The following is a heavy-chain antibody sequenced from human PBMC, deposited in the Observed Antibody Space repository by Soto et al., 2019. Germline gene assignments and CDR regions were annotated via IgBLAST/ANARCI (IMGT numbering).Heavy chain of an antibody. D-gene: IGHD3-22*01. J-gene: IGHJ3*01. CDR3: ARAFFYQGSDSRGYSFDAFDF. V-gene: IGHV1-18*01. CDR2: ISAHTGSS. CDR1: GYTFTSSG. Sequence: QVQLVQSGAEVKKPGASVKVSCKASGYTFTSSGMSWVRQAPGQGLDWMGWISAHTGSSEYAQRVQGRVTMTTDRSTSTAYMELRSLRSDHTAVYYCARAFFYQGSDSRGYSFDAFDFWGPGTLVTVSS.